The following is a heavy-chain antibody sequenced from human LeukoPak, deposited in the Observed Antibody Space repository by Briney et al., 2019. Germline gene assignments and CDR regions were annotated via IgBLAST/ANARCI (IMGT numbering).Heavy chain of an antibody. Sequence: GASVSVSYTASGYTFTIYDINWVRQAAGQGREGRGWMNPNSGNTGYAQKFQGRVTMTRNTSISTAYMELSSLRSEDTAVYYCARGVIAAAGTDWFDPWGQGTLVTVSS. CDR1: GYTFTIYD. D-gene: IGHD6-13*01. CDR3: ARGVIAAAGTDWFDP. V-gene: IGHV1-8*01. J-gene: IGHJ5*02. CDR2: MNPNSGNT.